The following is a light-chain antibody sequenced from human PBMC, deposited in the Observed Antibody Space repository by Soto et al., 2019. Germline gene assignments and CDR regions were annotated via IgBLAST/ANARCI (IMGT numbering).Light chain of an antibody. V-gene: IGKV3-20*01. J-gene: IGKJ1*01. Sequence: EIVLTQSPGTLSLSPGERATLSCRASESVSSNYLAWYQQKTVQAPRHIIYGASIRATGIPARFSGSGSGTHITLTISRLEPEDFAVYYCQQYGNVPRTFGQGTEVEIK. CDR2: GAS. CDR1: ESVSSNY. CDR3: QQYGNVPRT.